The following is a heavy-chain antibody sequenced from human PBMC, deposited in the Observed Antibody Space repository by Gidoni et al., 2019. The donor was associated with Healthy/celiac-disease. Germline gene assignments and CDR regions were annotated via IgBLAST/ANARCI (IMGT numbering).Heavy chain of an antibody. V-gene: IGHV4-59*01. Sequence: QVQLQASGPGLVKPSETLSLTCTVSGGSISSYYWSWIRQPPGKGLEWIGYIYYSGSTNYNPSLKSRVTISVDTSKNQFSLKLSSVTAADTAVYYCARRSSSSPYYYGMDVWGQGTTVTVSS. J-gene: IGHJ6*02. CDR3: ARRSSSSPYYYGMDV. D-gene: IGHD6-6*01. CDR1: GGSISSYY. CDR2: IYYSGST.